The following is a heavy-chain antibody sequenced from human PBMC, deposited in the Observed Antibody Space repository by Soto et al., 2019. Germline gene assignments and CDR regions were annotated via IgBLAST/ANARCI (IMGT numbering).Heavy chain of an antibody. V-gene: IGHV4-34*01. CDR2: INHSGTT. D-gene: IGHD4-4*01. J-gene: IGHJ5*02. CDR3: ARVSMSTVSWGFDP. CDR1: GGSFSGYY. Sequence: PSETLSLTCAVYGGSFSGYYWSWIRQPPGKGLEWIGEINHSGTTKYNPSLKSRVIISVDTSKNQLSLKLSSVTAADTAVYYCARVSMSTVSWGFDPWGQGTLVTVSS.